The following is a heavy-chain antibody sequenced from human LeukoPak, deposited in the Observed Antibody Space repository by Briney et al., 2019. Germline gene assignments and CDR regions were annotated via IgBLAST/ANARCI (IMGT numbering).Heavy chain of an antibody. CDR3: ARTTEGQFDY. CDR1: GGTFSSYA. V-gene: IGHV1-69*05. D-gene: IGHD1-14*01. Sequence: ASVKVSCKASGGTFSSYAISWARQAPGQGLEWMGGIIPIFGTANYAQKFQGRVTITTHESTSTAYMELSSLRSEDTAVYYCARTTEGQFDYWGQGTLVTVSS. J-gene: IGHJ4*02. CDR2: IIPIFGTA.